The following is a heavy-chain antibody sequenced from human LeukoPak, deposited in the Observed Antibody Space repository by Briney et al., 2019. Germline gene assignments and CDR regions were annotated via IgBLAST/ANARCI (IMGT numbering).Heavy chain of an antibody. Sequence: GGSLRFSCAASGYTVSSHYMSWVRQAPGKGLEWVSVIYSGGTTYYADSVKGRFTISRDNSKNTLYLQMNNLRAEDTAVYYCARAAVGDAFDIWGQGTMVTVSS. CDR1: GYTVSSHY. CDR2: IYSGGTT. V-gene: IGHV3-53*01. J-gene: IGHJ3*02. CDR3: ARAAVGDAFDI. D-gene: IGHD2-15*01.